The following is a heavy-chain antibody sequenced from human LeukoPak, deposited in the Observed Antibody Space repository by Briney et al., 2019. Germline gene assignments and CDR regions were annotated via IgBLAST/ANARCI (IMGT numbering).Heavy chain of an antibody. Sequence: PGGSLRLSCAGSGVTFSSHGMNWVRQAPGKGLEWVSYISSSSSTIYYADSVKGRFTISRDNAKNSLYLQMNSLRDEDTAVYYCARSSSSDFDYWGQGTLVTVSS. J-gene: IGHJ4*02. D-gene: IGHD6-13*01. V-gene: IGHV3-48*02. CDR1: GVTFSSHG. CDR2: ISSSSSTI. CDR3: ARSSSSDFDY.